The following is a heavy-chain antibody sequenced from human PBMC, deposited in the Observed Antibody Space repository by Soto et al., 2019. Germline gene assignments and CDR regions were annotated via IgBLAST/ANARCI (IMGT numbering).Heavy chain of an antibody. CDR1: GYSVTSSDYY. CDR3: APLSVSLSGPYGIQV. V-gene: IGHV4-39*01. D-gene: IGHD2-15*01. J-gene: IGHJ6*02. CDR2: MFYSGLT. Sequence: PSETLSLTCSVSGYSVTSSDYYWAWIRQPPGKGLEWIGSMFYSGLTYYNPSLKSRVSLSVGTSKNQFSVRLNSVTAADTAVYYCAPLSVSLSGPYGIQVWGQGTRVTVSS.